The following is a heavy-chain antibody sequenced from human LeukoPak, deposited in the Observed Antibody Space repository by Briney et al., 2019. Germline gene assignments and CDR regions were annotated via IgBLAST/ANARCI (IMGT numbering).Heavy chain of an antibody. D-gene: IGHD1-26*01. Sequence: GGSLRLSCAASGFTFSTYGMHWVRRAPGKGLEWVAFIRYDGSNKYYADSVKGRFTISRDNSENTLYLQMNSLRAEDTAVYYCAKGVNVGGTRLVDYWGQGTLVTVSS. CDR1: GFTFSTYG. V-gene: IGHV3-30*02. CDR2: IRYDGSNK. J-gene: IGHJ4*02. CDR3: AKGVNVGGTRLVDY.